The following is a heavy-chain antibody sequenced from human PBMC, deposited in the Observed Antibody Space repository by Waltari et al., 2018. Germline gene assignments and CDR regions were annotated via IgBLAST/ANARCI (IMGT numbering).Heavy chain of an antibody. CDR3: ARTWSLAAFDI. CDR2: IDWDDDK. V-gene: IGHV2-70*04. J-gene: IGHJ3*02. Sequence: QVTLKESGPALVKPTQTLTLTCTFSGLSLSTSGMRVSWIRQPPGKALAGLARIDWDDDKYYSTTLKTRLTISKYTSKNPVILTMTNMDPVDTATYYCARTWSLAAFDIWGQGTMVTVSS. CDR1: GLSLSTSGMR.